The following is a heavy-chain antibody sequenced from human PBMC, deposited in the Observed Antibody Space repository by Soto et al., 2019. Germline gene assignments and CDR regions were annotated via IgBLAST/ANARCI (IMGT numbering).Heavy chain of an antibody. CDR3: ARDTPRVLRFLEWLPLYYGMDV. CDR2: IKQDGSEK. J-gene: IGHJ6*02. CDR1: GFTFSSYW. V-gene: IGHV3-7*05. D-gene: IGHD3-3*01. Sequence: GGSLRLSCAASGFTFSSYWMSWVRQAPGKGLEWVANIKQDGSEKYYVDSVKGRFTISRDNAKNSLYLQMNSLRAEDTAVYYCARDTPRVLRFLEWLPLYYGMDVWGQGTTVTVSS.